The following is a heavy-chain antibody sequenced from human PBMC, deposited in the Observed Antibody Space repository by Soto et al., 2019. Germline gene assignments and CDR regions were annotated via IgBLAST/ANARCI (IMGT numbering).Heavy chain of an antibody. J-gene: IGHJ6*03. CDR3: ARDRRYSYGYRWYYYYMDV. CDR1: GGTFSSYT. Sequence: ASVKVSCKASGGTFSSYTISWVRQAPGQGLEWMGRIIPVLGIANYAQKFQGRVTITADKSTSTAYMELSSLRSEDTAVYYCARDRRYSYGYRWYYYYMDVWGKGTTVTVSS. D-gene: IGHD5-18*01. CDR2: IIPVLGIA. V-gene: IGHV1-69*04.